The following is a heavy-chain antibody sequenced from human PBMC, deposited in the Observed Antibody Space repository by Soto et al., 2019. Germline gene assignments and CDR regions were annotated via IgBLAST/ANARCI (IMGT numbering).Heavy chain of an antibody. CDR2: LYYDGST. D-gene: IGHD3-3*01. V-gene: IGHV4-59*08. J-gene: IGHJ5*02. CDR1: GGSVSSDH. CDR3: AIHSRGFLESWYDP. Sequence: SETLSLTCTVSGGSVSSDHWSWIRQPPGKGLEWIGYLYYDGSTNYNPSLKSRVTTSIDTSKNQFSLKLTSVTAADTAVYYCAIHSRGFLESWYDPWGPGTLVTVSS.